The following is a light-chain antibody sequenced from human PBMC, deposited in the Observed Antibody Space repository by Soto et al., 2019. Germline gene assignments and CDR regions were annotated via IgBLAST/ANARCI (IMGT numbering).Light chain of an antibody. CDR2: GPS. Sequence: EIVLTQSPGTLSLSPGERATLSCRASQSVSSSYLAWYQQKPGQAPRLLIYGPSSRATGIPDRFSGSGSGTDFTLTISRLEPEDFAVYFCHQYGSSPRTFGQGTKVEIK. J-gene: IGKJ1*01. CDR3: HQYGSSPRT. V-gene: IGKV3-20*01. CDR1: QSVSSSY.